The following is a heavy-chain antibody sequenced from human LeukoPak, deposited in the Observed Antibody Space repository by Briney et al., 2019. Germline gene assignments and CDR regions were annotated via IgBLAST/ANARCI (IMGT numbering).Heavy chain of an antibody. J-gene: IGHJ4*02. D-gene: IGHD6-13*01. Sequence: GASVKVSCMASGYTFTSYGISWVRQAPGQGLEWMGWISAYNGNTNYAQKLQGRVTMTTDTSTSTAYMELRSLRSDDTAVYYCARDRGSSWRSYYFDYWGQGTLVTVSS. V-gene: IGHV1-18*01. CDR3: ARDRGSSWRSYYFDY. CDR1: GYTFTSYG. CDR2: ISAYNGNT.